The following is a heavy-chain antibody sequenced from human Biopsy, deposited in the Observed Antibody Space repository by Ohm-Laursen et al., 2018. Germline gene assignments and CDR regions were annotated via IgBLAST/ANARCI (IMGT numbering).Heavy chain of an antibody. CDR3: ARDSGILNYGNFKYYHYYGMDV. CDR2: IYPGGST. V-gene: IGHV4-4*07. Sequence: PSETLSLTCNVSGGDINNYYWSWIRQPAGKGLEWIGRIYPGGSTNYNPSLKSRVTMSVDTSKKQLSLTLSSVTAADTAVYYCARDSGILNYGNFKYYHYYGMDVWGQGTKVTVSS. J-gene: IGHJ6*02. D-gene: IGHD4-11*01. CDR1: GGDINNYY.